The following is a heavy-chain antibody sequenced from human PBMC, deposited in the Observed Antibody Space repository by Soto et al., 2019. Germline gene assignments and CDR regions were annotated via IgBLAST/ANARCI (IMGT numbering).Heavy chain of an antibody. CDR2: IYYSGST. CDR1: GGSISSYY. V-gene: IGHV4-30-4*01. CDR3: ARETYYDILTGYRYYYGMDV. D-gene: IGHD3-9*01. Sequence: SETLSLTCTVSGGSISSYYWSWIRQPPGKGLEWIGYIYYSGSTYYNPSLKSRVTISVDTSKNQFSLKLSSVTAADTAVYYCARETYYDILTGYRYYYGMDVWGQGTTVTVSS. J-gene: IGHJ6*02.